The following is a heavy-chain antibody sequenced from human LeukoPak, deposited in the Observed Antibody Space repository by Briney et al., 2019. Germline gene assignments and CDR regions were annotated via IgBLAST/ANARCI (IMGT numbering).Heavy chain of an antibody. D-gene: IGHD2-2*01. CDR2: FDPEDGET. CDR1: GYTLTELS. CDR3: ATNSVPAAARWDAFDI. J-gene: IGHJ3*02. Sequence: ASVKVSRKVSGYTLTELSMHWVRQAPGKGLEWMGGFDPEDGETIYAQKFQGRVTMTEDTSTDTAYMELSSLRSEDTAVYYCATNSVPAAARWDAFDIWGQGTMVTVSS. V-gene: IGHV1-24*01.